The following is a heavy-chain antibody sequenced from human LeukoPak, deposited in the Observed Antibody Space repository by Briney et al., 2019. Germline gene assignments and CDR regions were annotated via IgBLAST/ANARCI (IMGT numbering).Heavy chain of an antibody. J-gene: IGHJ4*02. V-gene: IGHV3-66*01. CDR3: TRGFLRDGHTYTYPFDH. Sequence: PGGSLRLSCVGSLVTVSSNYMNWVRQGPGKRLEWGSVVYIAVRTYYTDSAPRRFTLSRDTTKNTIYLQMNNLTSDYHVVQYCTRGFLRDGHTYTYPFDHWGQGALVTVSS. D-gene: IGHD3-16*01. CDR1: LVTVSSNY. CDR2: VYIAVRT.